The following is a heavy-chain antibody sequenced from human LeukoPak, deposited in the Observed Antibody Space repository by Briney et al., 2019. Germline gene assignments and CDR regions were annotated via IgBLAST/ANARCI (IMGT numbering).Heavy chain of an antibody. V-gene: IGHV1-18*01. CDR2: ISAYNGNT. CDR1: GYTFSNYG. D-gene: IGHD1-26*01. CDR3: ARLSIVGARADYYYMDV. Sequence: ASVKVSCKASGYTFSNYGVNWVRQAPGQGFEWLGWISAYNGNTKYAQNFQGRVTMSTDISTTTAYMELRNLTSDDTAVYYCARLSIVGARADYYYMDVWGKGTTATVSS. J-gene: IGHJ6*03.